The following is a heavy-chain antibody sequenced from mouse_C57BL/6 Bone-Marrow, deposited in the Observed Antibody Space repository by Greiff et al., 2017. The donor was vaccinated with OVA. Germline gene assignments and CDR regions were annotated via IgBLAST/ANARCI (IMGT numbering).Heavy chain of an antibody. V-gene: IGHV1-55*01. D-gene: IGHD2-4*01. CDR3: AIWDDYDCYWYFDV. Sequence: QVQLQQPGAELVKPGASVKMSCKASGYTFTSYWITWVKQRPGQGLEWIGDIYPGSGSTNYNEKFKSKATLTVDTSSSTAYMQLSSLTSEDSAVYDFAIWDDYDCYWYFDVWGTGTTVTVSS. J-gene: IGHJ1*03. CDR1: GYTFTSYW. CDR2: IYPGSGST.